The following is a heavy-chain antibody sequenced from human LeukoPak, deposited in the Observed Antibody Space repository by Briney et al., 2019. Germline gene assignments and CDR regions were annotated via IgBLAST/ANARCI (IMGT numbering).Heavy chain of an antibody. Sequence: PSETLSLTCAVYGGSFSGYYWSWIRQPPGKGLEWIGYIYYSGSTNYNPSLKSRVTISVDTSKNQFSLKLSSVTAADTAVYYCARLPPYSSSWYFDYWGQGTLVTVSS. CDR1: GGSFSGYY. CDR2: IYYSGST. D-gene: IGHD6-13*01. J-gene: IGHJ4*02. CDR3: ARLPPYSSSWYFDY. V-gene: IGHV4-59*12.